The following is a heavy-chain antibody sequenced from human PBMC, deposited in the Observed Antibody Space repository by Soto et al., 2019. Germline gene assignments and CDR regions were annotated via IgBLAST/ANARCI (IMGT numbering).Heavy chain of an antibody. CDR1: GYTFTCYV. D-gene: IGHD6-19*01. CDR2: ISAYNGNT. J-gene: IGHJ6*02. CDR3: ARVVATVAGPYGMDV. Sequence: QVQLVQSGAEVKKPGASVKVSCRASGYTFTCYVISWVRQAPGQGLEWMGWISAYNGNTNFAQKLQGRVTMTTDTSTSTAYMELRSLRSDDTAVYYCARVVATVAGPYGMDVWGQGTTVTVSS. V-gene: IGHV1-18*01.